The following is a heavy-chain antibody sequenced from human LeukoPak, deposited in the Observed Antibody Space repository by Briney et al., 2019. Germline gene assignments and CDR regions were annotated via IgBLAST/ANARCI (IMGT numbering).Heavy chain of an antibody. V-gene: IGHV3-23*01. D-gene: IGHD3-22*01. CDR3: AKPSYYDSSGYYYDYFDY. CDR2: ISGSGGST. CDR1: GFTFSSYA. Sequence: PGGSLRLSCAASGFTFSSYAMSWVRQAPGKGLEWVSAISGSGGSTYYADSVKGRFTISRDNSKNTLYLQMNSLSAEDTAVYYCAKPSYYDSSGYYYDYFDYWGQGTLVTVSS. J-gene: IGHJ4*02.